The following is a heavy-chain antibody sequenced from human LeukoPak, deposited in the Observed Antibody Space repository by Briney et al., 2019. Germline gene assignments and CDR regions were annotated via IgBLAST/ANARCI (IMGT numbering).Heavy chain of an antibody. Sequence: GGSLRLSCAASGFTFSNAWMSWVRQAPGKGLEGVGRIKSKTDGGTTDYAAPVKGRFTISRDDSKNTLYLQMNSLKTEDTAVYYCTTSGMKTSRYHHWGQGTLVTVSS. CDR2: IKSKTDGGTT. CDR3: TTSGMKTSRYHH. CDR1: GFTFSNAW. D-gene: IGHD2-2*01. J-gene: IGHJ5*02. V-gene: IGHV3-15*01.